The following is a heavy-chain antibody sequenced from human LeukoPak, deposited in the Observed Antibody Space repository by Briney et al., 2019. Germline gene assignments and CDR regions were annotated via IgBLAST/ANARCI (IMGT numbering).Heavy chain of an antibody. Sequence: GGSLRLSCAASGFTFSSYRMNGVRQAPGKGLEGVSYISSSSSTIYYADSVKGRFTISRDNAKNSLYLQMNSLRAEDTAVYYCARSSRELGGYAPWELMPPFDYWGQGTLVTVSS. CDR1: GFTFSSYR. CDR2: ISSSSSTI. D-gene: IGHD1-7*01. V-gene: IGHV3-48*01. J-gene: IGHJ4*02. CDR3: ARSSRELGGYAPWELMPPFDY.